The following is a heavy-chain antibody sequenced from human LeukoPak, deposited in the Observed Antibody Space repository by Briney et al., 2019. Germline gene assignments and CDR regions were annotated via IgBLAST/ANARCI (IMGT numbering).Heavy chain of an antibody. Sequence: GASVKVSCKASGYTFTSYGISWVRQAPGQGLEWMVWISAYNGNTNYAQKLQGRVTMTTDTSTSTAYMELRSLRSDDTAVYYCARVVPHKGYSGYDYSYWGQGTLVTVSS. D-gene: IGHD5-12*01. CDR3: ARVVPHKGYSGYDYSY. CDR2: ISAYNGNT. J-gene: IGHJ4*02. CDR1: GYTFTSYG. V-gene: IGHV1-18*01.